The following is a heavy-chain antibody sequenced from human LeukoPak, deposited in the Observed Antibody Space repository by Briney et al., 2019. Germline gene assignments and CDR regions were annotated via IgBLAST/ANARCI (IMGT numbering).Heavy chain of an antibody. CDR1: GFVVGGNY. J-gene: IGHJ6*02. Sequence: GGSLRLSCAASGFVVGGNYMSWVRQAPGKGLEWVSVIYSGGSTYYADTVKGRFSTSRDSSTSTLFLQMDSLRVEDTAMYYCARPTDGDSTRYGMDVWGQGTTVIVSS. CDR3: ARPTDGDSTRYGMDV. V-gene: IGHV3-53*01. CDR2: IYSGGST. D-gene: IGHD2-21*02.